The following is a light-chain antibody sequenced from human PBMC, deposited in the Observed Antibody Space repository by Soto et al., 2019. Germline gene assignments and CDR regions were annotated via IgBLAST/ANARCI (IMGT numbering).Light chain of an antibody. V-gene: IGLV4-69*01. CDR3: QTWGTGIQV. CDR1: SGHSNYA. CDR2: LNSDGSH. Sequence: QLVLTQSPSASASLGASVKLTCTLSSGHSNYAIAWHQLQPEKGPRYLMKLNSDGSHIKGDGIPDRFSGSSSGAERYLTISSLKSEDGADYYCQTWGTGIQVFGGGTKLTVL. J-gene: IGLJ2*01.